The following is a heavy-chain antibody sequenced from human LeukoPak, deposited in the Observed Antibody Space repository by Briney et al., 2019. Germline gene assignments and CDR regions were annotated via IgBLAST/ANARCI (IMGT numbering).Heavy chain of an antibody. J-gene: IGHJ5*02. Sequence: SETLSLTCTVSGASINSHYWSWIRQPAGKGLEWIGRIYISGSTNYNPSLKSRVTISVDTSKNQFSLKLSSVTAADTAVYYCARHLGYNWNYGGWFDPWGQGTLVTVSS. CDR2: IYISGST. CDR3: ARHLGYNWNYGGWFDP. CDR1: GASINSHY. V-gene: IGHV4-4*07. D-gene: IGHD1-7*01.